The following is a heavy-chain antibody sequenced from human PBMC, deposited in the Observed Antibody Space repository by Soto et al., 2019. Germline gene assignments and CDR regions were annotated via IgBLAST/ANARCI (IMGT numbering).Heavy chain of an antibody. Sequence: ASVKVSCKASGYILSSYYMHWVRQAPGQGLEWMGIINPSGGSTTYAQKFQGRVTMTRDTSTSTVYMELSSLRSEDTAMYYCARSYCGGDCLNNWFDPWG. D-gene: IGHD2-21*02. V-gene: IGHV1-46*01. J-gene: IGHJ5*02. CDR1: GYILSSYY. CDR2: INPSGGST. CDR3: ARSYCGGDCLNNWFDP.